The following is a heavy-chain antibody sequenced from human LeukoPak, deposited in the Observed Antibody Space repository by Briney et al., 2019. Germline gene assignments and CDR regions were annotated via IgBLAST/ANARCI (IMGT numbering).Heavy chain of an antibody. V-gene: IGHV3-48*03. CDR1: GFTFSSYE. J-gene: IGHJ4*02. CDR3: ARESGWVGLSTDY. CDR2: ISSSGSTI. Sequence: GGSLRLSCAASGFTFSSYEMNWVRQAPGKGLEWVSYISSSGSTIYYADSVKGRFTISRDNAKNSLYLQMNSLRAEDTAVYYCARESGWVGLSTDYWGQGTLVTVSS. D-gene: IGHD3-16*02.